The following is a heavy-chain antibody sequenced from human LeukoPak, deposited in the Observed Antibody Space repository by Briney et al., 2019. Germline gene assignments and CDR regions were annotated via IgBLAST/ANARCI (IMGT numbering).Heavy chain of an antibody. V-gene: IGHV4-59*01. Sequence: SETLSLTCTVSSGSINNYFWSWIRQPPGKGLEWIGYIHYSGSTNYNPSLKSRVFISVDPSKNQFSLTLSSVTAADTAVYYCARSSGTYSGGSMDYWGQGALVTVSS. J-gene: IGHJ4*02. D-gene: IGHD1-26*01. CDR3: ARSSGTYSGGSMDY. CDR1: SGSINNYF. CDR2: IHYSGST.